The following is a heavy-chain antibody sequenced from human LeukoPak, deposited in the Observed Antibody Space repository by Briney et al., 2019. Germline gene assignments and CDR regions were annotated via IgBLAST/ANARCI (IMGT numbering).Heavy chain of an antibody. V-gene: IGHV3-7*01. J-gene: IGHJ4*02. CDR2: IKGDGSEK. Sequence: GGSLRLSCAASGFTFSSYWMNWVRQAPGKGLEWVANIKGDGSEKSYVDSVKGRFTISRDNSKNTLYLQMNSLRAEDTAVYYCATDPIWFGELSDYWGQGTLVTVSS. CDR1: GFTFSSYW. D-gene: IGHD3-10*01. CDR3: ATDPIWFGELSDY.